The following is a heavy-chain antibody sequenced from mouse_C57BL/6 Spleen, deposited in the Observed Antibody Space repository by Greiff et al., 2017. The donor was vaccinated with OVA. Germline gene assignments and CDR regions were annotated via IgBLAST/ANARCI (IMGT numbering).Heavy chain of an antibody. CDR3: ARGGLLRSSSMDD. J-gene: IGHJ4*01. Sequence: EVQLQQSGPELVKPGASVKISCKASGYSFTGYYMNWVKQSPEKSLEWIGEIYPRTGGTTYNQKFKAKATLTVDKSSSTAYMQLQSLTSEDSAVYYCARGGLLRSSSMDDWGQGTSVTVSS. CDR1: GYSFTGYY. D-gene: IGHD1-1*01. V-gene: IGHV1-42*01. CDR2: IYPRTGGT.